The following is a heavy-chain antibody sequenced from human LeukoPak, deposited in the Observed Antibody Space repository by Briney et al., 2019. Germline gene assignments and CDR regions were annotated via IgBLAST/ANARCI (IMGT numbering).Heavy chain of an antibody. V-gene: IGHV3-23*01. CDR1: GFTFYNYA. D-gene: IGHD2-8*02. CDR2: ISGSGGNT. Sequence: GGSLRPSCAASGFTFYNYAMSWVRQAPGKGLEWVSTISGSGGNTYYADSVKGRFTISRDNSENTLYLQMNSLRAEDTAVYYCAKPLGYCTGGVCYSNYFDPWGQGTLVTVSP. CDR3: AKPLGYCTGGVCYSNYFDP. J-gene: IGHJ5*02.